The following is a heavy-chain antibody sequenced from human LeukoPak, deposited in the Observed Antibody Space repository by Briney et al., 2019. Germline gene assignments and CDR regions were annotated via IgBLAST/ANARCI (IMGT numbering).Heavy chain of an antibody. J-gene: IGHJ4*02. CDR3: AKYTAAARGSFGY. CDR1: GGSISSDY. V-gene: IGHV4-59*08. Sequence: PSETPSLTCTVSGGSISSDYWSWIRQPPGKGLEWIGYVYYTGSTNYNPSLTSRVTISLHTSKNQFSLSLSSVTAADTAVYYCAKYTAAARGSFGYWGQGTPVTVSS. D-gene: IGHD6-25*01. CDR2: VYYTGST.